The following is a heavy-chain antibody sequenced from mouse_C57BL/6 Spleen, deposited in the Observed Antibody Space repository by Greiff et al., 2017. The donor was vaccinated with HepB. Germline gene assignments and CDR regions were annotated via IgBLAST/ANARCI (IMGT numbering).Heavy chain of an antibody. Sequence: EVHLVESGPGLVKPSQSLSLTCSVTGYSITSGYYWNWIRQFPGNKLEWMGYISYDGSNNYNPSLKNRISITRDTSKNQFFLKLNSVTTEDTATYYCARGDYGSSYVNAMDYWGQGTSVTVSS. CDR3: ARGDYGSSYVNAMDY. J-gene: IGHJ4*01. CDR1: GYSITSGYY. CDR2: ISYDGSN. V-gene: IGHV3-6*01. D-gene: IGHD1-1*01.